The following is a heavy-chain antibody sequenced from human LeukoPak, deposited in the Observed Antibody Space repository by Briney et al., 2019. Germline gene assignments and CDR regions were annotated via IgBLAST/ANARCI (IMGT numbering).Heavy chain of an antibody. CDR1: GFSISNYA. V-gene: IGHV3-23*01. CDR2: ISGSVGST. J-gene: IGHJ3*02. CDR3: ARNAVHIVGSRAFDI. Sequence: AGGSLGLTCAASGFSISNYAMSWVRQAPGKGLEWVSSISGSVGSTYYADSVKGRFTISRDNSKNTLYLQMNSLRAEDTAVYYCARNAVHIVGSRAFDIWGQGTMVTVSS. D-gene: IGHD2-21*01.